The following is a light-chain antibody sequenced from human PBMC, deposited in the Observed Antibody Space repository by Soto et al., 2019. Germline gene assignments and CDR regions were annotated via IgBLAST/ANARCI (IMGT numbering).Light chain of an antibody. CDR3: QQYVSSPWT. J-gene: IGKJ1*01. Sequence: EIVLMPSPGTPSLTPGERATLSCRASQSISSSYLAWYQQKPGQAPRPLIYGASSRATGIPDRFSGSGSGTDFTLTISRLEPEDFAVYYCQQYVSSPWTFGQGTRWIS. CDR2: GAS. CDR1: QSISSSY. V-gene: IGKV3-20*01.